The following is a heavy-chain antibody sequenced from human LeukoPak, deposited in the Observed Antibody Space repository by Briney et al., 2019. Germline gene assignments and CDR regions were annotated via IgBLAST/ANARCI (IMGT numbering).Heavy chain of an antibody. CDR2: ISAYNGNT. J-gene: IGHJ4*02. V-gene: IGHV1-18*01. D-gene: IGHD3-22*01. CDR1: GYTFTSYG. Sequence: ASVKVSCKASGYTFTSYGISWVRQAPGQGLEWMGWISAYNGNTNYAQKLQGRVTMTTDTSTSTAYMELRSLRSDDTAVYYCARLRLDYYDSSGYTSYYFDYWGQGTLVTVSS. CDR3: ARLRLDYYDSSGYTSYYFDY.